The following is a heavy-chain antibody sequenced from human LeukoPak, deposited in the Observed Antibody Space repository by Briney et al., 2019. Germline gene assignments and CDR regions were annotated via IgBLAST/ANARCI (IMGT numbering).Heavy chain of an antibody. CDR2: INPDSGGT. D-gene: IGHD2/OR15-2a*01. CDR3: ARPFYDTLDSDAFDF. V-gene: IGHV1-2*02. Sequence: ASVKVSCKASGYTFTGYYMHWVRQAPGQGLEWMGWINPDSGGTNNAQKFQGRVTMTRDTSISTAYMELSRLRSDDTAVYYCARPFYDTLDSDAFDFWGQGTMVIVSS. CDR1: GYTFTGYY. J-gene: IGHJ3*01.